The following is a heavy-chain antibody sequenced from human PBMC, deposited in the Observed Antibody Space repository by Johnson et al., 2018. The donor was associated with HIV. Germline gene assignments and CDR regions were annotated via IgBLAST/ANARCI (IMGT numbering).Heavy chain of an antibody. CDR1: GFTFSSHG. V-gene: IGHV3-30*19. J-gene: IGHJ3*02. Sequence: QVQLVESGGGGVQPGRSLRLSCVVSGFTFSSHGMHWVRQAPGRGLEWVAVISYDGSNKYYADSVKGRFTVSRDYSKSTLYLQMNSLRAKDTAVYYCARVGRQWLPRDAFDIWVQGTMVTVSS. CDR2: ISYDGSNK. CDR3: ARVGRQWLPRDAFDI. D-gene: IGHD6-19*01.